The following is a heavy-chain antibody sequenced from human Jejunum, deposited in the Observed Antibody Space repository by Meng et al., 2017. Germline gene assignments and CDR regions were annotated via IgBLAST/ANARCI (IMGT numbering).Heavy chain of an antibody. D-gene: IGHD2-2*01. CDR2: MDYRGST. J-gene: IGHJ4*02. CDR1: CDSIGSGEYF. CDR3: ARGELLWDY. Sequence: QVELQGSGPGLVKPSQTLPLTCTVSCDSIGSGEYFWSWIRQPPGKGLEWIGYMDYRGSTFYNPSLKSRVTISVDTSKNQFSLKLSSVTAADTAVYFCARGELLWDYWGQGTLVTVSS. V-gene: IGHV4-30-4*01.